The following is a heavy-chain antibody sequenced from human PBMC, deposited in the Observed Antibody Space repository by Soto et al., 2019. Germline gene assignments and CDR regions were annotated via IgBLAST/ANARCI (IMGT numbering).Heavy chain of an antibody. CDR2: SSSSGGSA. D-gene: IGHD4-17*01. Sequence: PGGSLRLSCAASGFTFSSYAMHWVRQAPGKGLEYVSSSSSSGGSAHYAASARGRFTISRDNAENSVYLEMDSLRAEDTALYYCARDVDADFRTDFDYWGRGTLVTVSS. J-gene: IGHJ4*02. V-gene: IGHV3-64*02. CDR1: GFTFSSYA. CDR3: ARDVDADFRTDFDY.